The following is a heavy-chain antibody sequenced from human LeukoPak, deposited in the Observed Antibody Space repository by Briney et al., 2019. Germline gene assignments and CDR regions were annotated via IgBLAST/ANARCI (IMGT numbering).Heavy chain of an antibody. Sequence: ASVKVSCKASGYTFTGYYMHWVRQAPGQGLEWMGWINPNSGGTNYAQKFQGRVTMTRDASISTAYMELSRLRSDDTAVYYCASTSSYSGWSAYFGYWGQGTLVTVSS. CDR3: ASTSSYSGWSAYFGY. D-gene: IGHD6-19*01. CDR2: INPNSGGT. V-gene: IGHV1-2*02. J-gene: IGHJ4*02. CDR1: GYTFTGYY.